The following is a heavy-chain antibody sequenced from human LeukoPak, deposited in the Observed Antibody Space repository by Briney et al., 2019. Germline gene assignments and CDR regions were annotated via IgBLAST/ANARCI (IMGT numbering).Heavy chain of an antibody. CDR3: SRHEGSYYDKSGYTFDR. V-gene: IGHV4-39*01. D-gene: IGHD3-22*01. CDR1: GGSVNRGSFY. J-gene: IGHJ4*02. Sequence: SDTLSLTCTVSGGSVNRGSFYWAWARQPPGKGLEWIRGIHHSGNTYYNPSLKSRITISIDTSQNQFSLNLSSVTATDRAVYYCSRHEGSYYDKSGYTFDRWGQRTLVIVSS. CDR2: IHHSGNT.